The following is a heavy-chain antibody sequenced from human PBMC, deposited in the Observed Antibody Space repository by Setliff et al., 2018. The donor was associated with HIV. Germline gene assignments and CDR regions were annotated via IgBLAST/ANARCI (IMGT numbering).Heavy chain of an antibody. D-gene: IGHD2-2*01. V-gene: IGHV1-18*01. Sequence: ASVKVSCKASGYIFTNYGISWVRQAPGQGLEWMGWITGYNGNTNYAEKFQGRVTMTIDTSTSTAYMELRSLRSDDTAVYYCARGYCSSTSCYGIYYFDNWGQGTPVTVSS. CDR2: ITGYNGNT. J-gene: IGHJ4*02. CDR3: ARGYCSSTSCYGIYYFDN. CDR1: GYIFTNYG.